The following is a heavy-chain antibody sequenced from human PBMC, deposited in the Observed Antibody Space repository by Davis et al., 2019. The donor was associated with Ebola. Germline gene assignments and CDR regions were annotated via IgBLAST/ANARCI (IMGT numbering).Heavy chain of an antibody. CDR1: GFNFRDYT. V-gene: IGHV3-21*01. D-gene: IGHD2-15*01. CDR3: VRDQEGIVVTFDY. J-gene: IGHJ4*02. Sequence: GESLKISCAASGFNFRDYTVNWVRQAPGKGLEWVSSISTTSDYIYYSDSVKGRFTISRDNAKNSLYLQMNSLRADDTAVYYCVRDQEGIVVTFDYWGRGTLVTVSS. CDR2: ISTTSDYI.